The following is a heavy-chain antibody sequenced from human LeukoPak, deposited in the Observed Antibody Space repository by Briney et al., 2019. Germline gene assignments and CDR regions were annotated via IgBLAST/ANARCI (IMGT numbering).Heavy chain of an antibody. V-gene: IGHV3-21*01. CDR2: ISSSSTYI. D-gene: IGHD3-9*01. Sequence: GVSLRLSCAASGFTFSSYNMNWVRQAPGKGLEWVSSISSSSTYIYYADSVKGRFTISRDNAKNSLYLQMNSLRAEDTAVYYCARVPAYYDILTGYYYWGQGTLVTVSS. CDR3: ARVPAYYDILTGYYY. CDR1: GFTFSSYN. J-gene: IGHJ4*02.